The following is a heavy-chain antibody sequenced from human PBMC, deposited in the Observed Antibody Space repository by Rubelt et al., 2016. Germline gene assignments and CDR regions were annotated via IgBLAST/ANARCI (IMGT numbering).Heavy chain of an antibody. J-gene: IGHJ4*02. V-gene: IGHV3-30*04. CDR3: ASYGGSHPV. D-gene: IGHD1-26*01. CDR2: VSYDGSNK. Sequence: VRQAPGKGLEWVAVVSYDGSNKYYADSVKGRFTISRDNSKNTLYLQMNSLRAEDTAVYYCASYGGSHPVRGQGTLVTVSS.